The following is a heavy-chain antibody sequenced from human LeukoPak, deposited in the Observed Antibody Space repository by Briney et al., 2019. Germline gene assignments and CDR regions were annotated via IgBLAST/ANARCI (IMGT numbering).Heavy chain of an antibody. CDR1: GFTFHFYS. Sequence: PGGSLRLSCAASGFTFHFYSMTWVRQAPGKGLEWVSYISSRSSTIYYTDSVKGRFTVSRDNAKNSLNLQMNSLRDEDTAVYYCVKDHNGDYGSGYWGQGTLVTVST. D-gene: IGHD4-17*01. J-gene: IGHJ4*02. CDR2: ISSRSSTI. V-gene: IGHV3-48*02. CDR3: VKDHNGDYGSGY.